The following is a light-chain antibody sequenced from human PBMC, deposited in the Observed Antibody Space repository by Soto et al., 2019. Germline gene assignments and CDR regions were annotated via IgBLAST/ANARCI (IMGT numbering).Light chain of an antibody. Sequence: QSVLTQPPSVSGAPGQRVTISCTGSTSNIGAGYDVHWYQQLPETAPKLLIYGNSNRPSGVPDRFSGSKSGTSASLAITGLQAEDEADYFCCSSAPESTYVFGTGTKLTVL. J-gene: IGLJ1*01. CDR1: TSNIGAGYD. CDR2: GNS. CDR3: CSSAPESTYV. V-gene: IGLV1-40*01.